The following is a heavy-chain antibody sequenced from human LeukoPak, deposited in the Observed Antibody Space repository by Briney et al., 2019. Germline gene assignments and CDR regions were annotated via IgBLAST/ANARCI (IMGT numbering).Heavy chain of an antibody. CDR3: ASNILTGYYQIDY. D-gene: IGHD3-9*01. CDR2: INHSGST. V-gene: IGHV4-34*01. J-gene: IGHJ4*02. Sequence: SETLSLTCAVYGGSFSGYYWSWIRQPPGKGLEWIGEINHSGSTNYNPSLKSRVTISVDTSKNQFSLKLSSVTAADTAVYYCASNILTGYYQIDYWGQGTLVTVSS. CDR1: GGSFSGYY.